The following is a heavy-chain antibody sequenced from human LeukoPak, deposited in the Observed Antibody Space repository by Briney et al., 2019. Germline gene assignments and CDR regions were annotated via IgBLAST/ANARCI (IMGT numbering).Heavy chain of an antibody. D-gene: IGHD1-26*01. CDR3: ARGPPRYDY. Sequence: SETLSLTCAVYGGSFSGYYWSWIRQPPGKGLEWIGEINHSGSTNYNPSLKSRVTISVDTSKNQFSLKLSSVTAADTAVYYCARGPPRYDYWGQGTLVTVSS. V-gene: IGHV4-34*01. J-gene: IGHJ4*02. CDR2: INHSGST. CDR1: GGSFSGYY.